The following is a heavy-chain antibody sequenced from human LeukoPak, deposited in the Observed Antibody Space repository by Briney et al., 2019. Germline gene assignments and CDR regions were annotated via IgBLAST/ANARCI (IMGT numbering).Heavy chain of an antibody. CDR2: IYYSGST. Sequence: PSESLSLTCTVSGGSINSSSYYWGWIRQPPGKGLERIGSIYYSGSTYYNPSLKSRVTISVDTSKNQFSLKLSSVTAADTAVYYCARHGPPYYSNYDYWGQGTLVTVSS. CDR3: ARHGPPYYSNYDY. J-gene: IGHJ4*02. CDR1: GGSINSSSYY. V-gene: IGHV4-39*01. D-gene: IGHD4-11*01.